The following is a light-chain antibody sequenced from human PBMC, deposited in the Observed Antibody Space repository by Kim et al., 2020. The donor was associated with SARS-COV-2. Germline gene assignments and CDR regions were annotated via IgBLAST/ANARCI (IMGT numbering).Light chain of an antibody. Sequence: QPVLTQSPSASASLGASVKLTCTLSSGHSSYGIAWHQQQPEKGPRYLMKLNTDGSHSKGDGIPDRFSGSLSGAECYLTISSLQSEDEADYYCQTWGAGIRVFGGGTQLTVL. CDR2: LNTDGSH. J-gene: IGLJ2*01. CDR3: QTWGAGIRV. V-gene: IGLV4-69*02. CDR1: SGHSSYG.